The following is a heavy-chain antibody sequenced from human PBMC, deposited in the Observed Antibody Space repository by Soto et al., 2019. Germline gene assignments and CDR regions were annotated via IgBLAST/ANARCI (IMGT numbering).Heavy chain of an antibody. Sequence: PSETLSLTCTVSGASISGFYWSWIRKSAGKGLEWIGRIYATGTTDYNPSLKSRVMMSVDTSKKQFSLKLRSVTAADTAVYYWGSDGTKTLRDWFSPWGQGTAVPVSS. CDR3: GSDGTKTLRDWFSP. D-gene: IGHD1-1*01. J-gene: IGHJ5*02. CDR1: GASISGFY. V-gene: IGHV4-4*07. CDR2: IYATGTT.